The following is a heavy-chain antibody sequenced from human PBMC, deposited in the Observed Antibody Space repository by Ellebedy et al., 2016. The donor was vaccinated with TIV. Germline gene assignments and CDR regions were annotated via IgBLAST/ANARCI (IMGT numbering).Heavy chain of an antibody. CDR3: ARDGASPAYYDFWSGYYTGPYYYGMDV. Sequence: PGGSLRLSCAAWGFSFSNFWMSWVRQAPGKGLEWVSSISSSSSYIYYADSVKGRFTISRDNAKNSLYLQMNSLRAEDTAVYYCARDGASPAYYDFWSGYYTGPYYYGMDVWGQGTTVTVSS. CDR2: ISSSSSYI. J-gene: IGHJ6*02. CDR1: GFSFSNFW. D-gene: IGHD3-3*01. V-gene: IGHV3-21*01.